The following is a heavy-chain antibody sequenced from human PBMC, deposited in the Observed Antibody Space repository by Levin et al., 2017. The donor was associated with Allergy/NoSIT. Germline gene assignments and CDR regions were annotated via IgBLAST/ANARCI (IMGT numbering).Heavy chain of an antibody. V-gene: IGHV1-46*01. CDR2: INPSGGST. CDR1: GYTFTSYY. CDR3: ARDMYYGETGGGVDAFDI. D-gene: IGHD4-17*01. J-gene: IGHJ3*02. Sequence: GESLKISCKASGYTFTSYYMHWVRQAPGQGLEWMGIINPSGGSTSYAQKFQGRVTMTRDTSTSTVYMELSSLRSEDTAVYYCARDMYYGETGGGVDAFDIWGQGTMVTVSS.